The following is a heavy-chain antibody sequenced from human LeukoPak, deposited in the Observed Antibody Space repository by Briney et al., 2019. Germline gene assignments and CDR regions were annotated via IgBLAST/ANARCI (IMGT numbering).Heavy chain of an antibody. Sequence: GGSLRLSCAASRFTFNDFALHWVRQAPGKGLEWVAVVSNDGNNKYYADSVKGRFTISRDRSRNTLDLQMNSLRVEDTAVYYRTREGKNWGEFSWGQGTLVTVSS. J-gene: IGHJ4*02. D-gene: IGHD7-27*01. V-gene: IGHV3-30-3*01. CDR1: RFTFNDFA. CDR3: TREGKNWGEFS. CDR2: VSNDGNNK.